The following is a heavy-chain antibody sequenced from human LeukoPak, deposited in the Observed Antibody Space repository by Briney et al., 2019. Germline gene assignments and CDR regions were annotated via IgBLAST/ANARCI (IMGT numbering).Heavy chain of an antibody. J-gene: IGHJ5*02. Sequence: GGSLRLSCAASGFTFSSYGMHWVRQAPGKGQEWVAVISYDGSNKYYADSVKGRFTISRDNSKNTLYLQMNSLRAEDTAVYYCAKDPSIYSSSWYEDWFDPWGQGTLVTVSS. D-gene: IGHD6-13*01. CDR3: AKDPSIYSSSWYEDWFDP. V-gene: IGHV3-30*18. CDR1: GFTFSSYG. CDR2: ISYDGSNK.